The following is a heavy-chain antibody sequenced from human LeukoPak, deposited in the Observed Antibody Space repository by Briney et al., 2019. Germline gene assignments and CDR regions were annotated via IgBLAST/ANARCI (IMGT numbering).Heavy chain of an antibody. J-gene: IGHJ4*02. D-gene: IGHD6-19*01. CDR1: GFTFGDYL. Sequence: GGSLSLSCSASGFTFGDYLLGWFRQAPGKGLEWIGFISGGTTEYAASVKGRFTISRDDSTSIAYLQMNSLTTEDTAVYYCSRGSGWLSVYWGQGTLVTVSS. V-gene: IGHV3-49*03. CDR2: ISGGTT. CDR3: SRGSGWLSVY.